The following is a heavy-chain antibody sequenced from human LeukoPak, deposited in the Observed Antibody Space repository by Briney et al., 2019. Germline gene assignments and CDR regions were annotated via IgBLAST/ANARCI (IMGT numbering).Heavy chain of an antibody. CDR2: INPDGSST. Sequence: HTGGSLRLSCAASGFAFSMYWMHWVRQGPGEGLVWVSRINPDGSSTTYADSVKGRFTISRDNAKNTLYLQMNSLRAEDTAVYWCARDSGSGSYSAHWGQGTQVTVSS. V-gene: IGHV3-74*01. D-gene: IGHD3-10*01. J-gene: IGHJ4*02. CDR3: ARDSGSGSYSAH. CDR1: GFAFSMYW.